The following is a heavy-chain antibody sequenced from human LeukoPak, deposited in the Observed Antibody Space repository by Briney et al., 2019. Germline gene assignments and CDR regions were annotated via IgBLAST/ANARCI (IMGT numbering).Heavy chain of an antibody. D-gene: IGHD2-15*01. J-gene: IGHJ5*02. CDR3: ARVSCSGGACPFGSWFDP. V-gene: IGHV4-39*02. CDR2: IYYSGST. CDR1: GGSITSGSYY. Sequence: PSETLSLTCTVSGGSITSGSYYWGWLRQPPGKGLEWVGSIYYSGSTYYNPSLKSRVTISVDTSNKLFSLKLSSVTAADTAVYYCARVSCSGGACPFGSWFDPWGQGTLVTVSS.